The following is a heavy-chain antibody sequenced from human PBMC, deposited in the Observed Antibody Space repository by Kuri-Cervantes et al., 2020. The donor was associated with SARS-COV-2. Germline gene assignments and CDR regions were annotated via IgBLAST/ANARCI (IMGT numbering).Heavy chain of an antibody. CDR3: AKVETANLDY. CDR2: IKQDGSEK. CDR1: GFTFSSYW. Sequence: LSLTCAASGFTFSSYWMSWVRQAPGKGLEWVANIKQDGSEKYYVDSVKGRFTISRDNAKNSLYLEMNSLRPEDTAVYYCAKVETANLDYWGQGTLVTVSS. D-gene: IGHD3-3*01. V-gene: IGHV3-7*01. J-gene: IGHJ4*02.